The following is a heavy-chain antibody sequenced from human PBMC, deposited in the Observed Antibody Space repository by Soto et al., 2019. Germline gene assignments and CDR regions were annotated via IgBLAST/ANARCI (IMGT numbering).Heavy chain of an antibody. V-gene: IGHV4-31*03. J-gene: IGHJ6*02. Sequence: QVRLEESGPGLVKPSETLSLICSVSGGSVNNANYFWNWIRHHPENGLEWIGYIYYSGSTRYNPSFKTRATMAIDTPKDQLALRRHSVTVADTAVYFCARDADYGGSRGGMDVWGRGTTVTVSS. CDR1: GGSVNNANYF. D-gene: IGHD4-17*01. CDR3: ARDADYGGSRGGMDV. CDR2: IYYSGST.